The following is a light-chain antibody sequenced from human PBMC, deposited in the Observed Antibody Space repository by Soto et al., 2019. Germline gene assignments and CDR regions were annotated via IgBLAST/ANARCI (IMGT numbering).Light chain of an antibody. CDR3: QQCYSIPLT. Sequence: DIVMTQSPDSLAVSLGERATINCKSSQSVLSRSNNKDCLTWCQQKPGQPPKLLIYWTSTRESGVPDRFSGSGSGTDFTLTISRLQAEDVAVYYCQQCYSIPLTLGGGTRVEIK. V-gene: IGKV4-1*01. CDR1: QSVLSRSNNKDC. J-gene: IGKJ4*01. CDR2: WTS.